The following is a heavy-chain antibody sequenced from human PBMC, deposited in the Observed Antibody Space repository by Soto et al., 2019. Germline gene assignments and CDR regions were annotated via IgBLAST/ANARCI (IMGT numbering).Heavy chain of an antibody. CDR1: GYSFTSYW. J-gene: IGHJ4*02. CDR3: ATLMPYDLNFDY. V-gene: IGHV5-10-1*01. CDR2: IDPSDSYT. Sequence: SLKISCKGSGYSFTSYWISWVRQMPGKGLEWMGRIDPSDSYTNYSPSFQGHVTISADKSISTAYLQWSSLKASDTAMYYCATLMPYDLNFDYWGQGTLVTVSS. D-gene: IGHD5-12*01.